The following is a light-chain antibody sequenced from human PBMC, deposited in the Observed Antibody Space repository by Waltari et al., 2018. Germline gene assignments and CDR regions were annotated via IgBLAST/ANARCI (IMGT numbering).Light chain of an antibody. CDR3: SSYAGSNNSQV. CDR2: EVS. Sequence: QSALTQPPSASGSPGQSVTISCTGTSSDVGGYNYVSWYQQHPGKAPKLMIYEVSKRPSGGPDRFSGSKSGNTASLTVSGLQAEDEADYYCSSYAGSNNSQVFGGGTKLTVL. J-gene: IGLJ3*02. CDR1: SSDVGGYNY. V-gene: IGLV2-8*01.